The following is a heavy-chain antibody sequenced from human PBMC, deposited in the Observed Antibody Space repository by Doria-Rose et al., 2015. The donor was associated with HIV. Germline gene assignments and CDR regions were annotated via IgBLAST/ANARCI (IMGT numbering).Heavy chain of an antibody. V-gene: IGHV2-26*01. CDR2: ICSDDER. Sequence: QVTLKESGPVLVKPTETLTPTCTVSGVSLSSPGMGVSWIRQPPGKALEWLVNICSDDERSYKTSLESRLTISRGTSKSQVVLTMTDMDPVDTATYYCARIKSSRWYHKYYFDFWGQGTLVIVSA. J-gene: IGHJ4*02. D-gene: IGHD6-13*01. CDR1: GVSLSSPGMG. CDR3: ARIKSSRWYHKYYFDF.